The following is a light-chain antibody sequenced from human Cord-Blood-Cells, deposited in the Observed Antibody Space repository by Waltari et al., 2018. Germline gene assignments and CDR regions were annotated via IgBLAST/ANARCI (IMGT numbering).Light chain of an antibody. CDR2: GAS. J-gene: IGKJ1*01. CDR3: QQYNNWPRT. Sequence: ELVMTQSPATLSVYPGERAPLSCRASQSVSSNLAWYQQKPGQAPRLLIYGASTRATGIPARFSGSGSGTEFTLTISSLQSEDFAVYYCQQYNNWPRTFGQGTKVEIK. V-gene: IGKV3-15*01. CDR1: QSVSSN.